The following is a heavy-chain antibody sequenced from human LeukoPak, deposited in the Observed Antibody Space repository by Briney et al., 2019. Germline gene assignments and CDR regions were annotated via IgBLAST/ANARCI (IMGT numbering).Heavy chain of an antibody. CDR1: GFTFSGSA. J-gene: IGHJ4*02. D-gene: IGHD2-21*02. CDR2: IRSKANSYAT. CDR3: TRLGVGDYYSNY. Sequence: GGSLRLSYAASGFTFSGSAMHWVRQASGKGLEWVGRIRSKANSYATAYAASVKGRFTISRDDSRNTAYLQMNSLKTEDTAVYYCTRLGVGDYYSNYWGQGTLVTVSS. V-gene: IGHV3-73*01.